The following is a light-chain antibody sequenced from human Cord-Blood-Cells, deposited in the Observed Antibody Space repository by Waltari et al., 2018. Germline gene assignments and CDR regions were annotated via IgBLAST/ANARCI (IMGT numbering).Light chain of an antibody. J-gene: IGKJ4*01. CDR1: QSVSSY. V-gene: IGKV3-11*01. CDR2: DAS. CDR3: QQRSNWPLT. Sequence: EIVLTQAPATLSLSPGERATLSCMASQSVSSYLAWYQQKPGQAPRLLIYDASNRATSVPDRFSGSGSGTDFTFTIRSLEPEDVAVYYCQQRSNWPLTFGGGTKVAL.